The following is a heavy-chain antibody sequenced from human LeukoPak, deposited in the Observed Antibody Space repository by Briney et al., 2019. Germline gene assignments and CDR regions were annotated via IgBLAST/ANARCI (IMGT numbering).Heavy chain of an antibody. CDR3: TRLEGGSGYD. D-gene: IGHD3-22*01. J-gene: IGHJ4*02. V-gene: IGHV3-73*01. CDR2: IKSKANGYAT. Sequence: GGSLRLSCAASGFTFSGSVMHWVRQASGKGLEWVGRIKSKANGYATAYVASVKGRFTISRDDSKNTAYLQMNSLKTEDTAVYYCTRLEGGSGYDWGQGTLVTVSS. CDR1: GFTFSGSV.